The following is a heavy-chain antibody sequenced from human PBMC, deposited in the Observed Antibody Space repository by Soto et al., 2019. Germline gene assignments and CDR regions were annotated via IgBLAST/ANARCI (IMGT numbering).Heavy chain of an antibody. D-gene: IGHD3-3*01. V-gene: IGHV1-46*01. CDR3: ARDGGTIFGVVVSSWFDP. CDR2: INPSGGST. Sequence: ASVKVSCKASGYTFTSYYMHWVRQAPGQGLEWMGIINPSGGSTSYAQKFQGRVTMTRDTSTSTVYMELSRLRSEDTAVYYCARDGGTIFGVVVSSWFDPWGQGTLVTVSS. J-gene: IGHJ5*02. CDR1: GYTFTSYY.